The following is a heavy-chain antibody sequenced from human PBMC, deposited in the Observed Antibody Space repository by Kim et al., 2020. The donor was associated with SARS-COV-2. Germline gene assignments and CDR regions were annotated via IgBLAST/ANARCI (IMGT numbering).Heavy chain of an antibody. CDR3: TTGEQQLVHFDY. CDR1: GFTFSNAW. J-gene: IGHJ4*02. D-gene: IGHD6-13*01. V-gene: IGHV3-15*01. Sequence: GGSLRLSCAASGFTFSNAWMSWVRQAPGKGLEWVGRIKSKTDGGTTDYAAPVKGRFTISRDDSKNTLYLQMNSLKTEDTAVYYCTTGEQQLVHFDYWGQGTLVTISS. CDR2: IKSKTDGGTT.